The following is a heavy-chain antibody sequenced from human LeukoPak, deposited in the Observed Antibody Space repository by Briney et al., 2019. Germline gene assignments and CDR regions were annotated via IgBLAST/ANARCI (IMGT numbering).Heavy chain of an antibody. Sequence: PGRSLRLSCAASGFTFSSYGMHRVRQAPGKGLEWVAVISYDGSNKYYADSVKGRFTISRDNSKDTLYLQMNSLRDEDTAVYYCAKRPSDYGDYVTYFDYWGQGTLVTVSS. V-gene: IGHV3-30*18. CDR3: AKRPSDYGDYVTYFDY. CDR2: ISYDGSNK. CDR1: GFTFSSYG. D-gene: IGHD4-17*01. J-gene: IGHJ4*02.